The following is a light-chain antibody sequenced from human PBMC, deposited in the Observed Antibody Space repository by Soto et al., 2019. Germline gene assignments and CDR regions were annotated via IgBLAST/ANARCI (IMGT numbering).Light chain of an antibody. Sequence: QPVLTQPASVSGSPGQSITISCTGTSSDVGGYNYVSWYQQRPGKAPKLMIYEVSNRPSGVSYRFSGSKSANTASLTISGLQAEDEADYYCSSYTSSSTLVVFGTGTKLTVL. J-gene: IGLJ1*01. V-gene: IGLV2-14*01. CDR1: SSDVGGYNY. CDR2: EVS. CDR3: SSYTSSSTLVV.